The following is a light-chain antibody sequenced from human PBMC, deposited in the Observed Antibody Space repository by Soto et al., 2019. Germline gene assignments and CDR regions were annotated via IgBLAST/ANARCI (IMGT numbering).Light chain of an antibody. CDR2: GSS. CDR3: QQYGSSPYT. Sequence: EIVLTQSPGTLSLSPGERATLSCRASQSVSSSYLDWYQQKPGQAPMLLIYGSSSRATGIPDRFSGSGSGTDFTITISRLELDDFAVYYCQQYGSSPYTFGQGTKLEIK. J-gene: IGKJ2*01. V-gene: IGKV3-20*01. CDR1: QSVSSSY.